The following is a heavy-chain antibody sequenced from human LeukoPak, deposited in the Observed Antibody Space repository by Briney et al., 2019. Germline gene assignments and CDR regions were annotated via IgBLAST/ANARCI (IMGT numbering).Heavy chain of an antibody. V-gene: IGHV3-23*01. CDR1: GFTFSSYA. D-gene: IGHD1-26*01. Sequence: GSLRLSCVASGFTFSSYAMSWVRQAPGKGLEWISAISGSGSGTYYADSVKGRFTISRDNAKNTLYLQMDSLRAEDTAVYYCAKGRSYYLDYWGQGTLVTVSS. J-gene: IGHJ4*02. CDR3: AKGRSYYLDY. CDR2: ISGSGSGT.